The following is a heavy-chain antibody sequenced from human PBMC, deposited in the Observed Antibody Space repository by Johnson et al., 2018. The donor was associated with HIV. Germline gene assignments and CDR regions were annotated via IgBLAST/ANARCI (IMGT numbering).Heavy chain of an antibody. Sequence: MQLVESGGGVVQPGRSLRLSCAASGFTFSSYGMHWVRQAPGKGLEWVSYISSSGSTIYYADSVKGRFTISRDNAKTSLYLQMNSLRAEDTAVYYCARVMVQGDAFDIWGQGTMVTVSS. CDR2: ISSSGSTI. V-gene: IGHV3-48*04. D-gene: IGHD3-10*01. CDR3: ARVMVQGDAFDI. J-gene: IGHJ3*02. CDR1: GFTFSSYG.